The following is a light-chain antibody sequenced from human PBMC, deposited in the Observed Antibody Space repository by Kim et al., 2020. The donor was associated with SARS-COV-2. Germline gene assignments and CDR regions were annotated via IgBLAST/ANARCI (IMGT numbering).Light chain of an antibody. CDR2: GEN. CDR1: TLKTYH. Sequence: VALGQTVRITCQGDTLKTYHARWYQQKPGQAPLLVIYGENKRPSGIPDRFSGSNSGNTVSLTITGARAEDEADYYCNSRDSSGNVLFGGGTKLTVL. J-gene: IGLJ2*01. V-gene: IGLV3-19*01. CDR3: NSRDSSGNVL.